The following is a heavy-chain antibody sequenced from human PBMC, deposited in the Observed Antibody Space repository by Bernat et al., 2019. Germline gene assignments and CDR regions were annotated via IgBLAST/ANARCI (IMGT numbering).Heavy chain of an antibody. J-gene: IGHJ6*04. CDR1: GFTFSNAW. CDR2: IKQDGSEK. CDR3: AREGDIVVVVAAVDV. V-gene: IGHV3-7*01. D-gene: IGHD2-15*01. Sequence: EVQLVESGGGLVKPGGSLRLSCAASGFTFSNAWMSWVRQAPGKGLEWVANIKQDGSEKYYVDSVKGRFTISRDNAKNSLYLQMNSLRAEDTAVYYCAREGDIVVVVAAVDVWGKGTTVTVSS.